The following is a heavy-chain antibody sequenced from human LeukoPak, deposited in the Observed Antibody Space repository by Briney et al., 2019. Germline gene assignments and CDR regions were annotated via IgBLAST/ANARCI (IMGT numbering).Heavy chain of an antibody. Sequence: GGSLRLSCAASRFTFSSYAMHWVRQAPGKGLEWVAVISYDGSNKYYADSVKGRFTISRDNSKNTLYLQMNSLRAEDTAVYYCASDRESYYEYYFDYWGQGTLVTVSS. D-gene: IGHD1-26*01. CDR1: RFTFSSYA. V-gene: IGHV3-30-3*01. CDR2: ISYDGSNK. J-gene: IGHJ4*02. CDR3: ASDRESYYEYYFDY.